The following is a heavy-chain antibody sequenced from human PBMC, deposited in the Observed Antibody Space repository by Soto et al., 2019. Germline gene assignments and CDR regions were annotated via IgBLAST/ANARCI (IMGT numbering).Heavy chain of an antibody. CDR3: AKATRGPLSSRGSDANHFDS. J-gene: IGHJ4*02. D-gene: IGHD6-19*01. CDR1: GFSFSSYA. Sequence: EAQLLESGGSLVQPGGSLRLSCAASGFSFSSYAMNWVRQAPGKGLEWVSIISGAGDRTYYADSVKGRLTISRDNSKNILYLQMNSLRAEDTAVYHCAKATRGPLSSRGSDANHFDSWGQGTLVTVSS. CDR2: ISGAGDRT. V-gene: IGHV3-23*01.